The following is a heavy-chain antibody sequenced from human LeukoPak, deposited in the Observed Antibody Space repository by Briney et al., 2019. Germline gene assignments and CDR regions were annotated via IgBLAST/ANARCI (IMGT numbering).Heavy chain of an antibody. V-gene: IGHV3-7*03. CDR1: GFTFSSYW. CDR2: IKQDGSEE. Sequence: GGSLRLSCAASGFTFSSYWMSWVRQAPGKGLEWVANIKQDGSEEYYVDSVKGRFTISRDNAKNSLYLQMNSLRAEDTAVYYCARENYGDYEDYWGQGTLVTVSS. CDR3: ARENYGDYEDY. J-gene: IGHJ4*02. D-gene: IGHD4-17*01.